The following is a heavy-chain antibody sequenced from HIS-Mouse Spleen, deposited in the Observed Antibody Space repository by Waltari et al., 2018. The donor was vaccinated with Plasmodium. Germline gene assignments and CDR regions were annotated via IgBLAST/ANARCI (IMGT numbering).Heavy chain of an antibody. J-gene: IGHJ4*02. Sequence: QVQLQESGPGLVKPSQTLSLTCTVPGGSISSGGYYWSGIRQHPGKGLEWIGYIYYSGSTYYNPSLKSRVTISVDTSKNQFSLKLSSVTAADTAVYYCARSLVRGSSVGFDYWGQGTLVTVSS. D-gene: IGHD6-6*01. CDR1: GGSISSGGYY. V-gene: IGHV4-31*03. CDR3: ARSLVRGSSVGFDY. CDR2: IYYSGST.